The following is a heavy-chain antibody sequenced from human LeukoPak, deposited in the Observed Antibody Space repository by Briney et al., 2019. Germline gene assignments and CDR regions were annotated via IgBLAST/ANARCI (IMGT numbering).Heavy chain of an antibody. D-gene: IGHD6-13*01. CDR3: ARGTGFGAAGAYYFYYYGMDI. CDR1: GGSFSVYY. Sequence: SETLSLTCAVSGGSFSVYYWTWIRQSPGKGLEWIGEINHAGTVNYNPSLKSRVTISVDTSKNQFSLKLSSVTAADTGLYYCARGTGFGAAGAYYFYYYGMDIWGPGTTVTASS. J-gene: IGHJ6*02. CDR2: INHAGTV. V-gene: IGHV4-34*01.